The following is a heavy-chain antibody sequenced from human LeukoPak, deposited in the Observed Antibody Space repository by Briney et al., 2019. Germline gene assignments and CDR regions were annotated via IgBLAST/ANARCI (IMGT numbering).Heavy chain of an antibody. Sequence: PGGSLRLSCAASGFTFSSYAMHWVRQAPGKGLEWVAVISYDGSNKYYADSVKGRFTISRDNSKNTLYLQMNSLRAEDTAVYYCARGRHLFGGNSEPDAFDIWGQGTMVTVSS. D-gene: IGHD4-23*01. CDR2: ISYDGSNK. J-gene: IGHJ3*02. CDR1: GFTFSSYA. CDR3: ARGRHLFGGNSEPDAFDI. V-gene: IGHV3-30-3*01.